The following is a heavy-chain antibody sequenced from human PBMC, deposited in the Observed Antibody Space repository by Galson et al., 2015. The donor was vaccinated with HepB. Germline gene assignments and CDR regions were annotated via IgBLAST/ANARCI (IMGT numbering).Heavy chain of an antibody. V-gene: IGHV1-46*01. CDR2: INPSGGST. J-gene: IGHJ3*02. CDR3: ARDSGGGGAFDI. D-gene: IGHD3-10*01. CDR1: GYTFTSYH. Sequence: SVKVSCKASGYTFTSYHMHWVRQAPGQGLEWMGIINPSGGSTSYAQKFQGRVTMTRDTSTSTVYMELSSLRSEDTAVYYCARDSGGGGAFDIWGQGTMVTVSS.